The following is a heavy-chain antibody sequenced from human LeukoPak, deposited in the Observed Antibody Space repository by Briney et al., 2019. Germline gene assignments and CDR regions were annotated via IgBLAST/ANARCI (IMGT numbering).Heavy chain of an antibody. J-gene: IGHJ6*01. V-gene: IGHV3-33*01. CDR1: GFTFRSYG. D-gene: IGHD3-9*01. Sequence: GRSLRLSGAASGFTFRSYGMHGVRQAPGRGLEGVAVLWYVGSNKYYADPGKGRFTIPRDNSKNTLYLQMNRLSADGADVYYWPRSEGYYDILTDYFFYYGMDVWGKGPTVTVSS. CDR3: PRSEGYYDILTDYFFYYGMDV. CDR2: LWYVGSNK.